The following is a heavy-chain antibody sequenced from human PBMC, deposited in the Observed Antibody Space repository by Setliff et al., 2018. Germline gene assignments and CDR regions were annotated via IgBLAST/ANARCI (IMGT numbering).Heavy chain of an antibody. CDR3: VRSGKFGMRFWFDQ. V-gene: IGHV1-2*02. J-gene: IGHJ5*02. CDR2: INPNSGDT. Sequence: ASVKVSCKASGATFSSHGISWVRQAPGQGLEWMGWINPNSGDTHSAQKFQGRVTMTRDTSINTAYMELSSLTSDDTAFYYCVRSGKFGMRFWFDQWGQGTLVTVSS. CDR1: GATFSSHG. D-gene: IGHD1-26*01.